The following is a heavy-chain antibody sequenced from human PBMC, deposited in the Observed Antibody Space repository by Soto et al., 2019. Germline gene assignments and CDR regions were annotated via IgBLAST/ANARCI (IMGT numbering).Heavy chain of an antibody. Sequence: EVQLVESGGGLVQPGGSLRLSCAASGFTFSNYDMHWVRQVTGKGLEWVSTIGTAGDTYYPGSVKGRFTISRENAKNSVYLQMNCLRAEDTAVYYCARGRLISLYYFDYWGQGTLVTVSS. J-gene: IGHJ4*02. V-gene: IGHV3-13*01. CDR3: ARGRLISLYYFDY. CDR1: GFTFSNYD. D-gene: IGHD2-15*01. CDR2: IGTAGDT.